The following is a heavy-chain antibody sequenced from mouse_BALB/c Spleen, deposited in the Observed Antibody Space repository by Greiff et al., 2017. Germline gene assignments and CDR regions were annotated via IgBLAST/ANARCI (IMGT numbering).Heavy chain of an antibody. CDR2: IDPANGNT. V-gene: IGHV14-3*02. Sequence: VQLKQSGAELVKPGASVKLSCTASGFNIKDTYMHWVKQRPEQGLEWIGRIDPANGNTKYDPKFQGKATITADTSSNTAYLQLSSLTSEDTADYYCARGYRLAWFAYWGQGTLVTVSA. CDR1: GFNIKDTY. J-gene: IGHJ3*01. CDR3: ARGYRLAWFAY. D-gene: IGHD1-2*01.